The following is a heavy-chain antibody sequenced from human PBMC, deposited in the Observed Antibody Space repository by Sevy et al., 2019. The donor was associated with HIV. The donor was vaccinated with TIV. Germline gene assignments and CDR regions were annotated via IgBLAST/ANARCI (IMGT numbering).Heavy chain of an antibody. CDR3: ARGGSLLWFGELLTYDAFDI. Sequence: ASVKVSCKASGYTFTSYDINWVRQATGQGLEWMGWMNPNSGNTGYAQKFQGRVTMTRNTSISTAYMELSSLRSEDTAMYYCARGGSLLWFGELLTYDAFDIWGQGTMVTVSS. V-gene: IGHV1-8*01. J-gene: IGHJ3*02. D-gene: IGHD3-10*01. CDR2: MNPNSGNT. CDR1: GYTFTSYD.